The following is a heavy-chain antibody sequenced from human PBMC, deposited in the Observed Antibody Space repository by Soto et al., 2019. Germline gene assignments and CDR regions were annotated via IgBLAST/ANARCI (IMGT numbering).Heavy chain of an antibody. V-gene: IGHV4-59*01. D-gene: IGHD1-26*01. CDR2: IHYSGTT. Sequence: SETLSLTCTLYGGSISSYFWSWIRQPPGKGLEWIGYIHYSGTTVYSPSLKSRVTMSIDTSENQFTLNLTSVTAADTAVYYCARDTGSYYLDSWGQGSLVTVSS. J-gene: IGHJ4*01. CDR1: GGSISSYF. CDR3: ARDTGSYYLDS.